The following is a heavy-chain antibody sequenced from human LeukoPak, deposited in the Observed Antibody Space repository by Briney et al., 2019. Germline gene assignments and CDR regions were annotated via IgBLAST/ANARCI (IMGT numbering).Heavy chain of an antibody. D-gene: IGHD2-15*01. Sequence: SETLSLTCTVSGGSISSGDYYWSWIRQPPGKGLEWIGYIYYSGSTYYNPSLKSRVTISVDTSKNQFSLKLSSVTAADTAVYYCARDVGYCAGGTCLNWFDPWGQGTLVTVSS. J-gene: IGHJ5*02. CDR3: ARDVGYCAGGTCLNWFDP. CDR2: IYYSGST. CDR1: GGSISSGDYY. V-gene: IGHV4-30-4*01.